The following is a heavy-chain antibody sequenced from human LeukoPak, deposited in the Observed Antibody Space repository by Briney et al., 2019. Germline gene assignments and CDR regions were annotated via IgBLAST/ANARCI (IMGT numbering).Heavy chain of an antibody. CDR1: GYTFTSYD. D-gene: IGHD3-22*01. V-gene: IGHV1-8*01. CDR3: ARGRYYDRSGYPDY. CDR2: MNPNSGNT. Sequence: ASVTVSCKASGYTFTSYDINWVRQAPGQGLEWMGWMNPNSGNTGYAQKFQGRVTMTRNTSTGTAYMELSSLRSEDTAVYYCARGRYYDRSGYPDYWGQGTLVTVSS. J-gene: IGHJ4*02.